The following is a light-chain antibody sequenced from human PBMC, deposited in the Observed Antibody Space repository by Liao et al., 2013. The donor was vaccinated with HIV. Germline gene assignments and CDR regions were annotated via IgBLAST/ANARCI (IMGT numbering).Light chain of an antibody. CDR3: QAWDSSTARYV. J-gene: IGLJ1*01. CDR2: KDS. CDR1: ALPKQY. Sequence: SYELTQPPSVSLSPGQTARISCSGDALPKQYAYWYQQKPGQAPVLVIYKDSERPSGIPERFSGSSSGTTVTLTISGVQAEDEADYYCQAWDSSTARYVFGTGTKVTVL. V-gene: IGLV3-25*03.